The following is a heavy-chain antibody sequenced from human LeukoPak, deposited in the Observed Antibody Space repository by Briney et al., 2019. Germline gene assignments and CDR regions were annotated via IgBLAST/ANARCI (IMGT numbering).Heavy chain of an antibody. CDR3: VREARGYHYTYFDY. CDR2: VSSGFHA. D-gene: IGHD5-18*01. J-gene: IGHJ4*02. CDR1: GFTLGSHD. V-gene: IGHV3-13*01. Sequence: GGSLRLSCAASGFTLGSHDMHWVRQSPGQGLEWVAAVSSGFHAFFADSVQGRFTVSREDARNSLYLQMNSLRAGDTAVYYCVREARGYHYTYFDYWGQGTLVTVSS.